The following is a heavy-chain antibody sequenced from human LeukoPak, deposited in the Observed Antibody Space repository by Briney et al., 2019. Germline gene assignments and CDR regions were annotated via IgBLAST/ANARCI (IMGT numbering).Heavy chain of an antibody. CDR1: GFTFSSYR. V-gene: IGHV3-48*01. D-gene: IGHD1-26*01. Sequence: GGSLRLSCAASGFTFSSYRMNGVRQAPEKGLEWVSYISSSSRTIYYADSVKGRFTISRDNSKNTLYLQMNSLRAEDTAVYYGAKDAEGSGSYYGWYFDLWGRGTLVTVSS. CDR3: AKDAEGSGSYYGWYFDL. CDR2: ISSSSRTI. J-gene: IGHJ2*01.